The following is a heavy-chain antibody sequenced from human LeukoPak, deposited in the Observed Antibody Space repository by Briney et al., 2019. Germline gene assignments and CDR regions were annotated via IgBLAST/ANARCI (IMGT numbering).Heavy chain of an antibody. D-gene: IGHD4-17*01. CDR2: IYYSGST. V-gene: IGHV4-61*01. Sequence: SETLSLTCTVSGYSISSGYYWGWIRQPPGKGLEWIGYIYYSGSTNYNPSLKSRVTISVDTSKNQLSLKLSSVTVADTAVYYCARILLSYGDYGYYYYYYMDVWGKGTTVTISS. J-gene: IGHJ6*03. CDR1: GYSISSGYY. CDR3: ARILLSYGDYGYYYYYYMDV.